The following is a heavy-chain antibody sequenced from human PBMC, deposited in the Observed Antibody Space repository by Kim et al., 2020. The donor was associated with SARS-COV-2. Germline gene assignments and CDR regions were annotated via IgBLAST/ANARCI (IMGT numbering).Heavy chain of an antibody. CDR3: ARYTPYYYDSVNWFDP. CDR1: GFSLSTSGVG. D-gene: IGHD3-22*01. Sequence: SGPTLVKPTQTLTLTCTFSGFSLSTSGVGVGWIRQPPGKALEWLALIYWDNDKRYSPSLKSRLTITKDTSKNQVVLTMTNMDPVDTATYYCARYTPYYYDSVNWFDPWGQGTLVTVSS. J-gene: IGHJ5*02. V-gene: IGHV2-5*02. CDR2: IYWDNDK.